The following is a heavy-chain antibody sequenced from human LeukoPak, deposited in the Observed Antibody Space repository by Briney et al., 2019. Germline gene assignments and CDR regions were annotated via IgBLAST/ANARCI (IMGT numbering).Heavy chain of an antibody. CDR3: ARGLTFGGVIAPFDY. CDR2: IWYDGSNK. D-gene: IGHD3-16*02. Sequence: ESEGSLRLSCAASGFTFSSYGMHWVRQAPGKGLEWVAVIWYDGSNKYYADSVKGRFTISRDNSKNTLYLQMNSLRAEDTAVYYCARGLTFGGVIAPFDYWGQGTLVTVSS. CDR1: GFTFSSYG. J-gene: IGHJ4*02. V-gene: IGHV3-33*01.